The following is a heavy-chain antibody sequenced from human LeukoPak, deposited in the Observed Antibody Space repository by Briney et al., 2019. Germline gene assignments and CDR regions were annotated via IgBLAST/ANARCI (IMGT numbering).Heavy chain of an antibody. D-gene: IGHD4-23*01. CDR3: RLVTMGDY. J-gene: IGHJ4*02. CDR1: GYTFTGYY. Sequence: GASVKVSCKTYGYTFTGYYMHWVRQAPGQGLEWMGRIRLRSGGTNYAQKFQGRVTVTRDTSISTVYMELTRLRSDDTAVYYCRLVTMGDYWGQGTVVSVSS. CDR2: IRLRSGGT. V-gene: IGHV1-2*06.